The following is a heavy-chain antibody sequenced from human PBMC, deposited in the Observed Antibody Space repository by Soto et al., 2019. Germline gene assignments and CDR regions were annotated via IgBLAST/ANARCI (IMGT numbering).Heavy chain of an antibody. V-gene: IGHV1-69*12. CDR3: ARDVIAAAGTAG. CDR1: GGTFSSYA. J-gene: IGHJ4*02. D-gene: IGHD6-13*01. CDR2: IIPVFGTA. Sequence: QVQLVQSGAEVKKPGSSVKVSCKASGGTFSSYAISWVRQAPGQGLEWMGGIIPVFGTANYAQKFQGRVTITADESTSRAYMELSSLRDEDTAVYYCARDVIAAAGTAGWGQGNLVTVSS.